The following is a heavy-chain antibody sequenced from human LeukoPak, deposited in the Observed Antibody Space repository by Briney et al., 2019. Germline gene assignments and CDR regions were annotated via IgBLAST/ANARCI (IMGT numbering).Heavy chain of an antibody. D-gene: IGHD2-15*01. Sequence: PSETLSLPCIVSGDSISSGYYWSWIRQLPGKGLEWIGYIYYGGSTFYSPSLKGRVTISVDPSKNQFSLELSSVTAADTAVYYCARGVVVLAACDSWGQGTLVTVCS. CDR2: IYYGGST. CDR1: GDSISSGYY. CDR3: ARGVVVLAACDS. J-gene: IGHJ4*02. V-gene: IGHV4-31*03.